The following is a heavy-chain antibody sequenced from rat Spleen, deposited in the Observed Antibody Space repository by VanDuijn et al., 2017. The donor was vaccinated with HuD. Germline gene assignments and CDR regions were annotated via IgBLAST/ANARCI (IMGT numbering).Heavy chain of an antibody. D-gene: IGHD1-5*01. CDR2: ISYDGSST. Sequence: EVRLVESGGGLVRPGRSLKLSCAASGFTFSDYNMAWVRQAPKKGLEWVATISYDGSSTYYRDSVKGRFTISRDNAKSTLYLQMDSLRSEDTATYYCTRKGTTYFDYWGQGVMVTVSS. CDR1: GFTFSDYN. V-gene: IGHV5-7*01. CDR3: TRKGTTYFDY. J-gene: IGHJ2*01.